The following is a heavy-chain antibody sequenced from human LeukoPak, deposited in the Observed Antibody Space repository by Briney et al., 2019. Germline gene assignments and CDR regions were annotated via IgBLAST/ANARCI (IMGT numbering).Heavy chain of an antibody. CDR3: PKGGDSSGYLVYFQH. V-gene: IGHV3-23*01. CDR1: GFTFSSYA. J-gene: IGHJ1*01. D-gene: IGHD3-22*01. CDR2: ISESGGTT. Sequence: GGSLRLSCAASGFTFSSYAMNWVRQAPGKGLEWVSSISESGGTTDYADSVKGRFTISRDNSKNTLYLQMNSLRAEDTAVYYCPKGGDSSGYLVYFQHWGQGTLVTVSS.